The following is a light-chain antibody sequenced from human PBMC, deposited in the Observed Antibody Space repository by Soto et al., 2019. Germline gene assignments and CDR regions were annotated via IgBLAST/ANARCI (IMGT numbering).Light chain of an antibody. J-gene: IGKJ5*01. V-gene: IGKV3-20*01. CDR1: QSVSSNS. CDR3: QQYDNSIT. Sequence: EIVLTQSPGTLSLSPGEGATLSCRASQSVSSNSLAWYHQKPGQPPRLLIYCASSRATGIPDRFSGSGSGTDFTLTISRLEPEDFAVYYCQQYDNSITFGQGTRLEIE. CDR2: CAS.